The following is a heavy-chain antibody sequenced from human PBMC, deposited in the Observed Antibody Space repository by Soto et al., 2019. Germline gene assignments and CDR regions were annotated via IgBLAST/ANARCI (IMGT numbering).Heavy chain of an antibody. CDR1: GGSISSYY. V-gene: IGHV4-59*01. J-gene: IGHJ4*02. CDR2: IYYSGST. CDR3: ARAYGGSCFDY. D-gene: IGHD2-15*01. Sequence: SETLSLTCTVSGGSISSYYWSWIRQPPGKGLEWIGYIYYSGSTNYNPSLKSRVTISVDTSKNQFSLKLSSVTAADTAVYYCARAYGGSCFDYWDQGTLVTVSS.